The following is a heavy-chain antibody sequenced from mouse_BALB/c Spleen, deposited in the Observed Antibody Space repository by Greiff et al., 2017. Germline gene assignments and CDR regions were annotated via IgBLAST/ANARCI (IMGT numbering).Heavy chain of an antibody. Sequence: DVMLVESGGGLVKPGGSLKLTCAASGFTFSSYAMSWVRQSPEKRLEWVAEISSGGSYTYYPDTVTGRFTISRDNAKNTLYLEMSSLRSEDTAMYYCAREGGNPMDYWGQGTSVTVSS. CDR3: AREGGNPMDY. CDR2: ISSGGSYT. J-gene: IGHJ4*01. CDR1: GFTFSSYA. V-gene: IGHV5-9-4*01. D-gene: IGHD2-1*01.